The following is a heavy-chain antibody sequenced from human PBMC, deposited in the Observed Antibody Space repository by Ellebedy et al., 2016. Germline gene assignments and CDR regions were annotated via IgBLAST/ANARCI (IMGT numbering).Heavy chain of an antibody. Sequence: SETLSLXCTVSGGPISSGGYYWSWIRQHPGKGLVWSGYIYYSGSTYYNPSLKSRVTISVDTSKNQFSLKLSSVTAADTAVYYCARAWYYGSGRPYCMDVWGKGTTVTVSS. D-gene: IGHD3-10*01. CDR2: IYYSGST. V-gene: IGHV4-31*03. J-gene: IGHJ6*03. CDR1: GGPISSGGYY. CDR3: ARAWYYGSGRPYCMDV.